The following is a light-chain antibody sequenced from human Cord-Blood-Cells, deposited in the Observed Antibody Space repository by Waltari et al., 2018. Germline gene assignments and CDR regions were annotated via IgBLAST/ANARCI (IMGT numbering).Light chain of an antibody. V-gene: IGKV2-28*01. CDR2: LGS. CDR3: MQALQTPLT. CDR1: QSLLHSNGYNY. J-gene: IGKJ4*01. Sequence: DIVMTQSPLSLPVTHGEPASISCGSSQSLLHSNGYNYLDWYLQKPGQSPQLLIYLGSNRASGVPDRFSGSGSGTDFTLKISRVEAEDVGVYYCMQALQTPLTFGGGTKVEIK.